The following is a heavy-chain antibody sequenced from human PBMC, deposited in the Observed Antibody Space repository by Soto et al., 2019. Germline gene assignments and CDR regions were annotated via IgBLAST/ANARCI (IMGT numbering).Heavy chain of an antibody. V-gene: IGHV1-69*13. J-gene: IGHJ5*02. CDR3: AKVSEGRDTAMVISRNWFDP. CDR1: GGSFSSYA. Sequence: SVKVSCKASGGSFSSYAISWVRQAPGQGLEWMGGIIPIFGTANYAQKFQGRVTITADESTSTAYMELSSLRSEDTAVYYCAKVSEGRDTAMVISRNWFDPWGQGTLVTVSS. D-gene: IGHD5-18*01. CDR2: IIPIFGTA.